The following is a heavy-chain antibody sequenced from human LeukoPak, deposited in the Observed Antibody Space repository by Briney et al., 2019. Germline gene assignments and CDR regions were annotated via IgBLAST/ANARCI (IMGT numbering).Heavy chain of an antibody. CDR3: ARESLSAFDI. D-gene: IGHD2-8*01. CDR1: GYSFTKYF. V-gene: IGHV1-46*01. J-gene: IGHJ3*02. CDR2: INPSGGSP. Sequence: ASVKLSCKASGYSFTKYFMHWVRQAPGQGLEWMGIINPSGGSPTYAQKFQGRVTMTTDTSTSTVYMELSSLRSEDTAVYYCARESLSAFDIWPEGTMVTVSS.